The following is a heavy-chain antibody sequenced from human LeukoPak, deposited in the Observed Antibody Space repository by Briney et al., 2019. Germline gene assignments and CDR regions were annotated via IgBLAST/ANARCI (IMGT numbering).Heavy chain of an antibody. CDR2: ISGYNGNT. Sequence: ASVKVSCKASGYTFTGYYMHWVRQAPGQGLEWMGWISGYNGNTNYAQKFQGRVTMTTDTSTSTAYMELRSLTSDDTAVYYCARDARLRYSSSWYEGNFQHWGQGTLVTVSS. CDR1: GYTFTGYY. V-gene: IGHV1-18*04. CDR3: ARDARLRYSSSWYEGNFQH. J-gene: IGHJ1*01. D-gene: IGHD6-13*01.